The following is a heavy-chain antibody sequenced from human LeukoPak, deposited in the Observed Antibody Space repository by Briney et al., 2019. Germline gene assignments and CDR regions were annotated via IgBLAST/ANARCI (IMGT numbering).Heavy chain of an antibody. CDR1: GTSISPYY. J-gene: IGHJ5*02. CDR3: AREVGDSDSDNWFDP. V-gene: IGHV4-59*01. Sequence: SETLSLTCAVSGTSISPYYWSWIRQPPGKGLEWIGYIYYSGSTNYNPSLKSRVTLSVDTSENQFSLILRSVTAADTAVYYCAREVGDSDSDNWFDPWGQGTLVTVSS. D-gene: IGHD2-21*02. CDR2: IYYSGST.